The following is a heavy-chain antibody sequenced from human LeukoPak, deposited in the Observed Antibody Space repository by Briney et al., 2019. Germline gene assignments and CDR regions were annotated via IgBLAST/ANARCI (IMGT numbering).Heavy chain of an antibody. CDR3: ARRLGDFWSGYYYFDY. CDR1: GGSFSGYY. V-gene: IGHV4-34*01. D-gene: IGHD3-3*01. CDR2: INHSGST. J-gene: IGHJ4*02. Sequence: SETLSLTCAVYGGSFSGYYWSWIRQPPGKGLEWIGEINHSGSTNHNPSLKSRVTISVDTSKNQFSLKLSSVTAADTAVYYCARRLGDFWSGYYYFDYWGQGTLVTVSS.